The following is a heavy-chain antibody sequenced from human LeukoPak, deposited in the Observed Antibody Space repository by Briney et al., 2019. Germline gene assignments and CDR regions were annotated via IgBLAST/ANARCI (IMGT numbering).Heavy chain of an antibody. J-gene: IGHJ4*02. CDR1: GGSISSYY. Sequence: PSETLSLTCTVSGGSISSYYWSWIRQPPGKGLEWIGYIYYSGSTNYNPSLKSRVTISVDTSKNQFSLKLSSVTAADTAVYYCARGRRYSGGWPHFDYWGQGTLVTVSS. CDR2: IYYSGST. CDR3: ARGRRYSGGWPHFDY. V-gene: IGHV4-59*01. D-gene: IGHD6-19*01.